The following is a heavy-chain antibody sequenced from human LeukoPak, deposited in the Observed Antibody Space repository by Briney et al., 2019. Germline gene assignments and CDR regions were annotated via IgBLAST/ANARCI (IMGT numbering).Heavy chain of an antibody. D-gene: IGHD1-1*01. J-gene: IGHJ3*02. V-gene: IGHV1-8*01. CDR1: GYTFTSYD. Sequence: GASVKVSCKASGYTFTSYDINWVRQATGQGLEWMGWMNPNSGNTGYAQKFQGRVTMTRNTSISTAYMELSSLRSEDAAVYYCARDMNGDGDAFDIWGQGTMVTVSS. CDR2: MNPNSGNT. CDR3: ARDMNGDGDAFDI.